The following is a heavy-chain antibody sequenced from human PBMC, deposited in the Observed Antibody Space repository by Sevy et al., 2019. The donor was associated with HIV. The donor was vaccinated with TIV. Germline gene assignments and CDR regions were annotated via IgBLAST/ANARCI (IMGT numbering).Heavy chain of an antibody. CDR1: DGSFSGYY. Sequence: SETLSLTCAVHDGSFSGYYWNWIRQLPGKGLEWIGEINESGITYYNPSLNSRVTISVDTSKKQFSLKLNSVTAVDSAAYFCARSPPVVVVPGAPSGFDPWGQGTLVTVSS. CDR3: ARSPPVVVVPGAPSGFDP. J-gene: IGHJ5*02. D-gene: IGHD2-2*01. CDR2: INESGIT. V-gene: IGHV4-34*01.